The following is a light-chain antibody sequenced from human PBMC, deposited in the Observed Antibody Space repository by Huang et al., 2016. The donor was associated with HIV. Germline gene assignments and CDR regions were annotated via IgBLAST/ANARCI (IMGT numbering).Light chain of an antibody. Sequence: EVVMTQSPVTLSVSPGERATLSCRASQSVNNKLAWFQQKPGQAPRLLIHDASSRATGCPDRFSGSGSGTEFTRTISSLQSEDFAVYYCQQYNNWPPWTFGQGTKVEIK. V-gene: IGKV3-15*01. CDR2: DAS. CDR1: QSVNNK. CDR3: QQYNNWPPWT. J-gene: IGKJ1*01.